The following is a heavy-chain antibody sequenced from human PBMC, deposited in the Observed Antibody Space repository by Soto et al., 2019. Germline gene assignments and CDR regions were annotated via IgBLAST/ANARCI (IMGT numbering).Heavy chain of an antibody. CDR1: GYTFSIYG. J-gene: IGHJ4*02. D-gene: IGHD5-18*01. Sequence: ASVKVSCKVSGYTFSIYGFTWVRQAPGQGLEWMGWITAYNDDTNYAQKFQGRVTMTEDTSTDTADMELSSLRSEDTAVYYCATVSYGPADYWGQGTLVTVSS. CDR3: ATVSYGPADY. V-gene: IGHV1-18*01. CDR2: ITAYNDDT.